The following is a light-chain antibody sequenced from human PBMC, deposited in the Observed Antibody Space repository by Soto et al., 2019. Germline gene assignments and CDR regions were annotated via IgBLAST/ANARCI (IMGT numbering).Light chain of an antibody. Sequence: QSALTQPASMSGSPGQSITIFCTGTSSDVGGYNSVSWYQQYPGKAPKLMIYDVSNRPSGVSNRFSGSKSGNTASLTISGLQAEDEADYYCSSHTSSSTLVGVFGGGTKLTVL. CDR2: DVS. V-gene: IGLV2-14*01. CDR1: SSDVGGYNS. CDR3: SSHTSSSTLVGV. J-gene: IGLJ2*01.